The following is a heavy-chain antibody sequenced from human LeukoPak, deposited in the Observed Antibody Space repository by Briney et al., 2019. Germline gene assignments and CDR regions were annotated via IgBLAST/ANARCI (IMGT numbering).Heavy chain of an antibody. CDR2: IYHSGST. Sequence: SETLSLTCTVSGDSISSYYWGWIRQPPGKGLEWIGSIYHSGSTYYNPSLKSRVTISVDTSKNQFSLKLSSVTAADTAVYYCAREGITGDYWGQGTLVTVSS. V-gene: IGHV4-38-2*02. CDR3: AREGITGDY. D-gene: IGHD3-16*01. CDR1: GDSISSYY. J-gene: IGHJ4*02.